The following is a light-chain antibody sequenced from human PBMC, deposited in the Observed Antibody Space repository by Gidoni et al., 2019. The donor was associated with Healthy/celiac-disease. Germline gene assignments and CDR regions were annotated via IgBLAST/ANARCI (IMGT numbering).Light chain of an antibody. V-gene: IGLV1-40*01. Sequence: ALTQPPPASRAPGQTVTISCTGSGSNIGAGYDVHWYQQLPGTAPKLLIYGNSNRPSGVPDRFSGSKSGTSASQAITGLQAEDEADYYCQSYDSSLSGWVFGGGTKLTVL. CDR1: GSNIGAGYD. CDR3: QSYDSSLSGWV. CDR2: GNS. J-gene: IGLJ3*02.